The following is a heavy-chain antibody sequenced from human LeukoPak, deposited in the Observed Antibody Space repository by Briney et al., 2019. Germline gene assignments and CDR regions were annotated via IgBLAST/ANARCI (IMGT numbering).Heavy chain of an antibody. CDR1: GGSISGYF. CDR2: IYYTGNT. CDR3: ARQGSGNYLSPVNY. V-gene: IGHV4-59*01. D-gene: IGHD1-26*01. Sequence: SETLSLTCTVSGGSISGYFWTWIRQPPGKGLEWIGYIYYTGNTNYNPSLKSRVTISIDTSKNHFSLNVNSVTAADAAMYYCARQGSGNYLSPVNYWGQGALVTVPS. J-gene: IGHJ4*02.